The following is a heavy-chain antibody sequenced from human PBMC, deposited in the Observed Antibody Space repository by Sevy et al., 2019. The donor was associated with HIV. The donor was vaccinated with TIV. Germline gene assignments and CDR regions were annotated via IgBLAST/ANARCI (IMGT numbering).Heavy chain of an antibody. J-gene: IGHJ2*01. D-gene: IGHD6-6*01. Sequence: SETLSLTCTVSGASISNYYWSWIRQPPGKGLEWIAYLYYGGRTNYNPSLKSRVTISVDKSKNQFSLKLISVTAADTAVYYCARHSIAARSWYFDLRGRGTLVTVSS. V-gene: IGHV4-59*01. CDR3: ARHSIAARSWYFDL. CDR1: GASISNYY. CDR2: LYYGGRT.